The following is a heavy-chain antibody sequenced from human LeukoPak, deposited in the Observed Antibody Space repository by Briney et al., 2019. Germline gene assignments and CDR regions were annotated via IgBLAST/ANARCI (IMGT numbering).Heavy chain of an antibody. J-gene: IGHJ4*02. CDR2: IYYSGST. CDR1: GGSISSSSYY. V-gene: IGHV4-39*01. D-gene: IGHD5-12*01. Sequence: SETLSLTCTVSGGSISSSSYYWGWIRQPPGKGLEWIGSIYYSGSTYYNPSLKSRVTISVDTSKNQFSLKLSSVTAADTAVYYCASLDIVATEGSYFDYWGQGTLVTVSS. CDR3: ASLDIVATEGSYFDY.